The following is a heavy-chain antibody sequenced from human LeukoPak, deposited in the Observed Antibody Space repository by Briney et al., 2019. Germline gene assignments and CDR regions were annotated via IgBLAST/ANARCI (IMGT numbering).Heavy chain of an antibody. CDR3: ARDLSSGWGIFDS. J-gene: IGHJ4*02. V-gene: IGHV3-53*01. Sequence: PGGSLRLSCAASGFTVSGNYMNWVRQAPGKGLEWVSVIYSGGSTYYADSVKGRFTISRGNSKNTLYLQMNSLRAEDTAVYYCARDLSSGWGIFDSWGQGTLVTVSS. D-gene: IGHD6-19*01. CDR2: IYSGGST. CDR1: GFTVSGNY.